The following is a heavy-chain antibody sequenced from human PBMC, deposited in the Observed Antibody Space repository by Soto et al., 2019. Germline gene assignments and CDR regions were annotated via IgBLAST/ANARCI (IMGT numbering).Heavy chain of an antibody. Sequence: GGSLRLSCAASGFTVSNSYMSWVRQTPGKGPEWVSGITGSGLTIEHSASVKGRFTISRDNSKNTVYLQMNSLRAEDTAIYYCAKDDVSGDGLWLVSDWGQGTPVTVSS. CDR2: ITGSGLTI. CDR1: GFTVSNSY. CDR3: AKDDVSGDGLWLVSD. V-gene: IGHV3-23*01. D-gene: IGHD2-21*02. J-gene: IGHJ4*02.